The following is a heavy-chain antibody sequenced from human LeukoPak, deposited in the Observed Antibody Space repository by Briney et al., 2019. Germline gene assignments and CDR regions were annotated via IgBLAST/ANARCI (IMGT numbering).Heavy chain of an antibody. J-gene: IGHJ6*03. CDR2: INQSGST. CDR1: GGSFSGYY. Sequence: SETLSLTCAVYGGSFSGYYWNWIGQPPGKGLDWIGEINQSGSTNYNSSLKSRVTISIDTSKNQFSLKVSSVTAADTAVYYCARGVAARPFYFYYYMDVWDTGTTVTFSS. D-gene: IGHD6-6*01. CDR3: ARGVAARPFYFYYYMDV. V-gene: IGHV4-34*01.